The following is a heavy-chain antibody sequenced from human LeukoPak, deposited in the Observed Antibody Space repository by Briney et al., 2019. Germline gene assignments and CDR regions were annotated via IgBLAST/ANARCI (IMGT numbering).Heavy chain of an antibody. J-gene: IGHJ6*02. V-gene: IGHV3-15*07. Sequence: GGSLRLSCAASGFTFSSAWMNWVRQAPGKGLEWVGRIKSKAYGGTIDYAAPVKGRYTISRDDSKNTLYLQMNSLKTEDTAVYYCTTDYGSSISSYYYYGMDVWGQGTTVTVSS. CDR2: IKSKAYGGTI. D-gene: IGHD2-21*01. CDR1: GFTFSSAW. CDR3: TTDYGSSISSYYYYGMDV.